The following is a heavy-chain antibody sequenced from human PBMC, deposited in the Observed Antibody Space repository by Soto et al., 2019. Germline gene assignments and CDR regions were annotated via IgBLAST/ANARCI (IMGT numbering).Heavy chain of an antibody. D-gene: IGHD3-3*01. Sequence: PGGSLRLSCAASEFTFDSYAMNWVRQAPGKGLEWVSGISGSGGNTYQVDSVKGRFTISRDNSKNTLYLQMNSLRVEDTAIYYCAKGTTIFGVVTMHFDCWGQGTLVTVSS. CDR2: ISGSGGNT. CDR1: EFTFDSYA. V-gene: IGHV3-23*01. J-gene: IGHJ4*02. CDR3: AKGTTIFGVVTMHFDC.